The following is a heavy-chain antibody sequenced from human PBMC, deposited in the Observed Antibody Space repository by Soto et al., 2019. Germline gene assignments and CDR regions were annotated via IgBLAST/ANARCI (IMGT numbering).Heavy chain of an antibody. J-gene: IGHJ6*02. CDR1: GGTFSSHS. CDR3: STSVYCSTTRCYYYYGPDV. CDR2: IIPIFGTE. Sequence: QVQLVQSGAEVKKPGSSVKVSCKVSGGTFSSHSINWVRQAPGQGPEWMGGIIPIFGTENYAQKFQGRVMITADESMSTAHMDLSSLTSEDTALYYCSTSVYCSTTRCYYYYGPDVWGQGTTVIVSS. V-gene: IGHV1-69*01. D-gene: IGHD2-2*01.